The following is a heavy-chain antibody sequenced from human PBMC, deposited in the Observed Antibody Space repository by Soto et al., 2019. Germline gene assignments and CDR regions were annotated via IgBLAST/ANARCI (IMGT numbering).Heavy chain of an antibody. CDR2: ILPILGSV. CDR3: GRIPRYSFPTSDPHDH. V-gene: IGHV1-69*02. Sequence: HVKLVQSGAEVKKPGSSVTISCKASGGTFNTYTFSWVRQAPGQGLEWMGSILPILGSVNYAQNFQGRLSITADQSATTAYMELSSLTSHDTAVYFCGRIPRYSFPTSDPHDHWGEGTMVTVSS. J-gene: IGHJ1*01. CDR1: GGTFNTYT. D-gene: IGHD5-18*01.